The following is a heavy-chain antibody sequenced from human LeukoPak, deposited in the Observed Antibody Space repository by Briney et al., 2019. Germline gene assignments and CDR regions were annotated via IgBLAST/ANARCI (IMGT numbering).Heavy chain of an antibody. CDR1: GGSISSYY. V-gene: IGHV4-4*07. CDR2: IYTSGST. J-gene: IGHJ4*02. D-gene: IGHD6-13*01. CDR3: ARDPFSAAAPYFDY. Sequence: SETLSLTCTVSGGSISSYYWSWIRQPAGKGLEWIGRIYTSGSTNYNPSLKSRVTISVDKSKNQFSLKLSSVTAADTAVYYCARDPFSAAAPYFDYWGQGTLVTVSS.